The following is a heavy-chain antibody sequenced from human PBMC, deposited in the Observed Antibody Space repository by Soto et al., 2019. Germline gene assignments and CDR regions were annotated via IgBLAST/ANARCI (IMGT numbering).Heavy chain of an antibody. CDR2: INHSGST. Sequence: SETLSLTCAVYGGSFSGYYWSWIRQPPGKGQEWIGEINHSGSTNYNPSLKSRVTIAVDTYKNQFSLKLISVSAAHTAVYSCARLVYSFSYGSYYFYGMDVWGQGTTVTVSS. D-gene: IGHD5-18*01. CDR1: GGSFSGYY. CDR3: ARLVYSFSYGSYYFYGMDV. V-gene: IGHV4-34*01. J-gene: IGHJ6*02.